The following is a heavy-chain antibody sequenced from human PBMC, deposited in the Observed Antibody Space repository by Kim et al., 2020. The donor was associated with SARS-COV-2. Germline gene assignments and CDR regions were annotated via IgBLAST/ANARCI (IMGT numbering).Heavy chain of an antibody. CDR2: IYYSGTT. CDR3: ASTLYDFWSGSTYGMDV. J-gene: IGHJ6*02. V-gene: IGHV4-61*01. Sequence: SETLSLTCTVSGGSVSSSSYFWSWIRPPPGKGLEWIVYIYYSGTTSYNPSLKSRVTISVDTSRNLFCLRLSPVTAADTAMYYCASTLYDFWSGSTYGMDVWGQGTTVTVSS. D-gene: IGHD3-3*01. CDR1: GGSVSSSSYF.